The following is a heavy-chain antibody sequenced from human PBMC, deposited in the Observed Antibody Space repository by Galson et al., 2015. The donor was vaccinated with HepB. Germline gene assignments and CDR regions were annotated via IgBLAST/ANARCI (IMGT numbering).Heavy chain of an antibody. CDR2: IIPIFGIA. J-gene: IGHJ6*02. CDR3: AKDSSTSCYDGCGTADYSSMGYYYYGMDV. Sequence: SVKVSCKASGGTFSSYAISWVRQAPGQGLEWMGGIIPIFGIANYAQKFQGRVTITADKSTSTAYMELSSLRSEDTAVYYCAKDSSTSCYDGCGTADYSSMGYYYYGMDVWGQGTTVTVSS. CDR1: GGTFSSYA. D-gene: IGHD2-2*01. V-gene: IGHV1-69*10.